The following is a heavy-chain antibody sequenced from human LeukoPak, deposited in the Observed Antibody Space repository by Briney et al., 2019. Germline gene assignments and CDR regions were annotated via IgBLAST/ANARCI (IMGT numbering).Heavy chain of an antibody. CDR3: ARGSYGDYDY. V-gene: IGHV3-23*01. J-gene: IGHJ4*02. D-gene: IGHD4-17*01. CDR1: GFTFSSYA. CDR2: IGRGGTT. Sequence: PGGSLRLSCAVSGFTFSSYAMSWIRQAPEKGLEWVSAIGRGGTTYYPDSVKGRFTISGDNSKNTLFLQMNSLRADDTAVYFCARGSYGDYDYWGQGTLVTVSS.